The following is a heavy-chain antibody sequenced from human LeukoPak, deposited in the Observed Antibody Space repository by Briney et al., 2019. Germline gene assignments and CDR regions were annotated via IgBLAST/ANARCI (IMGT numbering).Heavy chain of an antibody. D-gene: IGHD1-1*01. CDR2: TYYRSKWYN. CDR1: GDNVSSNKTS. V-gene: IGHV6-1*01. CDR3: AREAERRIVN. J-gene: IGHJ4*02. Sequence: SQTLSLTCAISGDNVSSNKTSWNWIRQSPSRGLEWLGRTYYRSKWYNDYAVSIKSRITINPDTSKNQFSLKLVSVTAADTAVYYCAREAERRIVNWGQGTLVTVSS.